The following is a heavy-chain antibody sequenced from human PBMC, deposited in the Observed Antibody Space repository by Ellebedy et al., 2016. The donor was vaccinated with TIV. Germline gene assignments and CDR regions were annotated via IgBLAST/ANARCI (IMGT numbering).Heavy chain of an antibody. CDR1: GYTFSSYF. V-gene: IGHV1-46*01. Sequence: ASVKVSXXASGYTFSSYFMHWVRQAPGQGLEWMGIINPSGGSTSYAQKFQGGVTLTRDTSTSTVYMELSSLRSEDTAVYYCARDLFGGVTADYWGQGTLVTVSS. J-gene: IGHJ4*02. CDR3: ARDLFGGVTADY. CDR2: INPSGGST. D-gene: IGHD3-16*01.